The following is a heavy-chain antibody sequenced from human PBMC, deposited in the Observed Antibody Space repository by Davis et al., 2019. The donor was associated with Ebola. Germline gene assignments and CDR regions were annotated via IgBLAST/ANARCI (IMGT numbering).Heavy chain of an antibody. Sequence: ASVKVSCKASGYTFTGYYMHWVRQAPGQGLEWMGWINPNSGGTNYAQKFQGRVTMTRDTSISTAYMELSRLRSDDTAVYYCAREVRIAVAGREGDFDYWGQGTLVTVSS. J-gene: IGHJ4*02. D-gene: IGHD6-19*01. CDR1: GYTFTGYY. CDR3: AREVRIAVAGREGDFDY. CDR2: INPNSGGT. V-gene: IGHV1-2*02.